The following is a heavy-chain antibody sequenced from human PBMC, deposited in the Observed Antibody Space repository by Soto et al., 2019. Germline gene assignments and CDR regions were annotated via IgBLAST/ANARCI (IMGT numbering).Heavy chain of an antibody. J-gene: IGHJ5*02. V-gene: IGHV3-23*01. CDR1: EFTFSNYA. D-gene: IGHD2-21*01. Sequence: PGWSLRLSCTASEFTFSNYAVSWVRQAPGKGLEWVSAISASGAATYYVDSVKGRFTISRDNSKNTLYVQMNSLRAEDTGVYYCARCAVLSTTSGGWCNWFDPGGQGTLVTVSS. CDR3: ARCAVLSTTSGGWCNWFDP. CDR2: ISASGAAT.